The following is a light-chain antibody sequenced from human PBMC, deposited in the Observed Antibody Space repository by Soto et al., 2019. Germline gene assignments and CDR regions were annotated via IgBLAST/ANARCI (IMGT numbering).Light chain of an antibody. CDR1: SSDIGGYNF. CDR3: SSYTSTNTVV. V-gene: IGLV2-14*03. Sequence: QSVLTQPASVSGSPGQSITISCTGTSSDIGGYNFVSWYQQHPGKPPKLMFYDVTNRPSGVSNRFSGSKSGNTASLTISGLQAEDEAVYYCSSYTSTNTVVFGGGTKLTVL. J-gene: IGLJ2*01. CDR2: DVT.